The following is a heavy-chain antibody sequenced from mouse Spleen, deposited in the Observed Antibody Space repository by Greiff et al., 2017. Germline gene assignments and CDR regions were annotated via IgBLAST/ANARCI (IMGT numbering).Heavy chain of an antibody. CDR2: INSNGGST. Sequence: EVMLVESGGGLVKPGGSLKLSCAASGFTFSSYAMSWVRQTPEKRLEWVAAINSNGGSTYYPDTVKDRFTISRDNAKNTLYLQMSSLRSEDTALYYCARNYYYDGSHDGFFDYWGQGTTLTVSS. J-gene: IGHJ2*01. CDR3: ARNYYYDGSHDGFFDY. D-gene: IGHD1-1*01. V-gene: IGHV5-6-2*01. CDR1: GFTFSSYA.